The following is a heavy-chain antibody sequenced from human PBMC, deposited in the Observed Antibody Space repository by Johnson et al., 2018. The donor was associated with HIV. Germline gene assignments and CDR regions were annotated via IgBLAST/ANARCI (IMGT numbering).Heavy chain of an antibody. D-gene: IGHD2-15*01. V-gene: IGHV3-7*02. J-gene: IGHJ3*02. CDR1: GFTFSRYW. Sequence: VQLVESGGGLVQPGGSLRLSCAASGFTFAASGFTFSRYWMTWVRQAPGKGLEWVANIKQDGSEKYYVDSVKGRFTISRDNARNSLYLQMNSLRAEDTAVYYCARVRVGAILADAFDIWGQGTMVTVSS. CDR2: IKQDGSEK. CDR3: ARVRVGAILADAFDI.